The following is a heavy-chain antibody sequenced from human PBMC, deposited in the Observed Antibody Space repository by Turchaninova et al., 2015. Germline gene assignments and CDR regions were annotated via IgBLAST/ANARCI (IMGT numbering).Heavy chain of an antibody. CDR3: TRCHGFRSSGWYSRCAFDI. CDR2: IRSKAYGGTT. D-gene: IGHD6-19*01. Sequence: CTASGFTFGDYAMSWFRQAPGKGLEWVGFIRSKAYGGTTEYAASVKGRFTISRDDSKSIAYLQMNSLKTEDTAVYYCTRCHGFRSSGWYSRCAFDIWGQGTMVTVSS. V-gene: IGHV3-49*03. CDR1: GFTFGDYA. J-gene: IGHJ3*02.